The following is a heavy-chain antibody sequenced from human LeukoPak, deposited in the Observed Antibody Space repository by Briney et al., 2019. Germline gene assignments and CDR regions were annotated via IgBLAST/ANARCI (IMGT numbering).Heavy chain of an antibody. J-gene: IGHJ6*03. CDR3: ARAPAVAGKSMDV. D-gene: IGHD6-19*01. V-gene: IGHV1-18*01. Sequence: ASVKVSCKASGYTFTSYGISWVRQAPGQGLEWMGWISAYNGNTNYAQKFQGRVTITTDESTSTAYMELSSLRSEDTAVYYCARAPAVAGKSMDVWGKGTTVTVSS. CDR1: GYTFTSYG. CDR2: ISAYNGNT.